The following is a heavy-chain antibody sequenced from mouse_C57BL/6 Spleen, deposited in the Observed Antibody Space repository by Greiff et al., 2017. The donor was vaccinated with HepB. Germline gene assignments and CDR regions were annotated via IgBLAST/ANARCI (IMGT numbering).Heavy chain of an antibody. D-gene: IGHD2-1*01. CDR3: SRDGNYVYYFDY. V-gene: IGHV1-64*01. Sequence: QVQLQQPGAELVKPGASVKLSCKASGYTFTSYWMHWVKQRPGQGLEWIGMIHPNSGSTNYNEKFKSKATLTVDKSSSTAYMQLSSLTSEDSAVYYCSRDGNYVYYFDYWGQGTTLTVSS. CDR1: GYTFTSYW. CDR2: IHPNSGST. J-gene: IGHJ2*01.